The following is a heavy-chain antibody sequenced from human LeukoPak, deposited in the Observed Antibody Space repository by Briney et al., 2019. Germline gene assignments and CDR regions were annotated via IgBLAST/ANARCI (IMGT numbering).Heavy chain of an antibody. CDR1: GGSISSGGYY. CDR3: ARLGPGEVIILGPHYWYFDL. D-gene: IGHD3-3*01. Sequence: PSQTLSLTCTVSGGSISSGGYYWSWVRQPPGKGLEWIGYSYHSGSTYYNPSLKSRVTISVDRSKNQFSLKLSSVTAADTAVYYCARLGPGEVIILGPHYWYFDLWGRGTLVTVSS. V-gene: IGHV4-30-2*01. CDR2: SYHSGST. J-gene: IGHJ2*01.